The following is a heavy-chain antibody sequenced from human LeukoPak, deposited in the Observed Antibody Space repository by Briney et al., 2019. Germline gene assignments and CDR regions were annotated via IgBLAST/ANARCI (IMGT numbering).Heavy chain of an antibody. Sequence: ASVKVSCKASGYTFTSYYMHWVRQAPGQGLEWMGIINPSGGSTSYAQKFQGRVTMTRDTSTSTVYMELSSMRSEDTAVYYCARGRYYGSGSYIHFDYWGQGTLVTVSS. V-gene: IGHV1-46*01. CDR1: GYTFTSYY. CDR3: ARGRYYGSGSYIHFDY. CDR2: INPSGGST. J-gene: IGHJ4*02. D-gene: IGHD3-10*01.